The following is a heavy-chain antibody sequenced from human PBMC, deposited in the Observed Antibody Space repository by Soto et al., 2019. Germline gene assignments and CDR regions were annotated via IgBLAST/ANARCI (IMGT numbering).Heavy chain of an antibody. CDR1: GGSISSGGYY. CDR3: ARLIAAAGGNRAY. D-gene: IGHD6-13*01. CDR2: IYYSGST. Sequence: SETLSLTCTVSGGSISSGGYYWSWIRQHPGKGLEWIGYIYYSGSTYYNPSLKSRVTISADTSKNQFSLKLSSVTAADTAVYYCARLIAAAGGNRAYWGQGTLVTVSS. V-gene: IGHV4-39*01. J-gene: IGHJ4*02.